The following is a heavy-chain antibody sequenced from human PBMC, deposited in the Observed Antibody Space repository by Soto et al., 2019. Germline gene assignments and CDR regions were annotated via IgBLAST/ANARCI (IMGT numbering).Heavy chain of an antibody. V-gene: IGHV3-30*03. CDR2: ISNDGSNK. J-gene: IGHJ4*02. Sequence: GGSLRLSCAASGFSFSTYGMHWVRQAPGKGLEWVAFISNDGSNKYYADSVKGRFTISRDNAKNSLYLQMNSLRAEDTAVYYCARCSSYDYVWGSYRYLFDYWGQGTLVTVS. CDR1: GFSFSTYG. D-gene: IGHD3-16*02. CDR3: ARCSSYDYVWGSYRYLFDY.